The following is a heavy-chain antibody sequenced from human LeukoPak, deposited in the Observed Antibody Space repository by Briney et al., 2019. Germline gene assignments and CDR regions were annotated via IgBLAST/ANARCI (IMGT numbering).Heavy chain of an antibody. J-gene: IGHJ4*02. Sequence: SETLSLTCAVYGGSFSGYYWSWIRQPPGKGLEWIGEINHSGSTNYNPSLKSRVTISVDTSKNQFSLKLSSVTAADTAVYYCARGRPVXRXXXWLLRYYFDYWGQGTLV. CDR3: ARGRPVXRXXXWLLRYYFDY. V-gene: IGHV4-34*01. D-gene: IGHD3-3*01. CDR1: GGSFSGYY. CDR2: INHSGST.